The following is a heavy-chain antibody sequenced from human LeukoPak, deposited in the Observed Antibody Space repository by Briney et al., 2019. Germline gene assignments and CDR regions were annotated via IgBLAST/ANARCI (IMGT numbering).Heavy chain of an antibody. D-gene: IGHD3-22*01. Sequence: PGGSLRLSCAASGFTFSSYGMSWVRQAPGKGLEWVSAISGSGGSTYYADSVKGRFTISRDNSKNTLYLQMNSLRAEDTAVYYCAKDLSPYYYDSSLDYWGQGTLVTVSS. CDR3: AKDLSPYYYDSSLDY. CDR2: ISGSGGST. V-gene: IGHV3-23*01. J-gene: IGHJ4*02. CDR1: GFTFSSYG.